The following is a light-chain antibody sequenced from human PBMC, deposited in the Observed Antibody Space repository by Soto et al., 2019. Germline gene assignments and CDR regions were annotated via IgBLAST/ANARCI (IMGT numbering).Light chain of an antibody. Sequence: QSVLTQPPSASGSPGQSVTISCTGTSSDVGGYNYVSWYQHHPGKAPTLMIYDVSKRPSGVPDRFSGSKSGNTASLTVSGLQAEDEADYYGSSYAGSNNYVFGTGTKLTV. V-gene: IGLV2-8*01. J-gene: IGLJ1*01. CDR3: SSYAGSNNYV. CDR1: SSDVGGYNY. CDR2: DVS.